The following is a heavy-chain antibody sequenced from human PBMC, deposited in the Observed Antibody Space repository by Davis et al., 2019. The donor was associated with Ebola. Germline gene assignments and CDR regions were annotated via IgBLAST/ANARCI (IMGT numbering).Heavy chain of an antibody. Sequence: SVKVSCKASGGTFSSYAISWVRQAPGQGLEWMGRIIRILGIANYAQKFQGRVTITADKSTSTAYMELSSLRSEDTAVYYCASEVDTAMVVELWYFDYWGQGTLVTVSS. D-gene: IGHD5-18*01. V-gene: IGHV1-69*04. CDR2: IIRILGIA. CDR1: GGTFSSYA. CDR3: ASEVDTAMVVELWYFDY. J-gene: IGHJ4*02.